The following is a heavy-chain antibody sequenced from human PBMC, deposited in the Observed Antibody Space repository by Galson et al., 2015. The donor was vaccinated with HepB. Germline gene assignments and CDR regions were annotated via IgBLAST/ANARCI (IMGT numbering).Heavy chain of an antibody. Sequence: ETLSLTCTVSGGSISSFYWSWIRQPPGKGLGWIGYIYYTGSTDYNPSLKSRVTISVDTSKNQFSLNLSSVTAADTAVYYCARHSDSSGWFYWFDPWGQGTLVTVSS. CDR3: ARHSDSSGWFYWFDP. CDR2: IYYTGST. CDR1: GGSISSFY. V-gene: IGHV4-59*08. J-gene: IGHJ5*02. D-gene: IGHD6-19*01.